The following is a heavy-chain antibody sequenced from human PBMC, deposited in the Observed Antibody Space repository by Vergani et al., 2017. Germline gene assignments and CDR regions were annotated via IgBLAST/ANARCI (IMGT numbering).Heavy chain of an antibody. CDR2: ISGSGGST. D-gene: IGHD1-26*01. V-gene: IGHV3-23*04. CDR3: ANGGSYLTYYYYGMDV. Sequence: EVQLVESGGGLIQPGGSLRLSCAASGFTFSSYAMSWVRQAPGKGLEWVSAISGSGGSTYYADSVKGRFTISRDNSKNTLYLQMNSLRAEDTAVYYCANGGSYLTYYYYGMDVWGQGTTVTVSS. J-gene: IGHJ6*02. CDR1: GFTFSSYA.